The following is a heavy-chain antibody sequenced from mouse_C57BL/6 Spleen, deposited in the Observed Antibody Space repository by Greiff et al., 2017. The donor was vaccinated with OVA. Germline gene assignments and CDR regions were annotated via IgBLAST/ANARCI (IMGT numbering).Heavy chain of an antibody. V-gene: IGHV1-4*01. CDR1: GYTFTSYT. J-gene: IGHJ4*01. D-gene: IGHD2-5*01. CDR2: INPSSGYT. CDR3: ARSSNYYAMDY. Sequence: QVQLQQSGAELARPGASVKMSCEASGYTFTSYTMHWVKQRPGQGLEWIGYINPSSGYTKYNQKFKDKATLTADKSSSTAYMQLSSLTSEDSAVYYCARSSNYYAMDYWGQGTSVTVSS.